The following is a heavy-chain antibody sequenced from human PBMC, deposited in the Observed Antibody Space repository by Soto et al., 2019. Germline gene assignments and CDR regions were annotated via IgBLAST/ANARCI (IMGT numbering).Heavy chain of an antibody. CDR2: INPSGGST. Sequence: KKPGASVKVSCKASGYTFTSYYMHWVRQAPGQGLEWMGIINPSGGSTSYAQKFQGRVTMTRDTSTSTVYMELSSLRSEDTAVYYCARDNAGYCSSTSCYRYDAFDIWGQGTMVTVSS. J-gene: IGHJ3*02. V-gene: IGHV1-46*03. CDR3: ARDNAGYCSSTSCYRYDAFDI. CDR1: GYTFTSYY. D-gene: IGHD2-2*01.